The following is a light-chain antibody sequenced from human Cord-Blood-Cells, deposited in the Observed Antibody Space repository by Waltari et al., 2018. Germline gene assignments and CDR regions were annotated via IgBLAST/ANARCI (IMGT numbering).Light chain of an antibody. V-gene: IGKV4-1*01. CDR1: QSVLYSPNSKNY. Sequence: DLVMTQPPDPLAVSWGERATINCKSSQSVLYSPNSKNYLTWYQQKPGQPPKLLIYWASTRESGVPERFSGSGSGTDFTLTISSLQAEDVAVYYCQQYYSTPLTFGGGTKVEIK. CDR3: QQYYSTPLT. CDR2: WAS. J-gene: IGKJ4*01.